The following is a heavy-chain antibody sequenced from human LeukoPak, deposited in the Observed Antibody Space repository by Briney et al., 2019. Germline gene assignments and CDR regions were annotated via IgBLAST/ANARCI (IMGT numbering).Heavy chain of an antibody. Sequence: PSETLSLTCTVSGYSISSGYYWGWIRQPPGKGLEWIGSIYHSGSTYYNPSLKSRVTISVDTSKNQFSLKLSSVTAADTAVYYCARYLVLPATPFDYWGQGTLVTVSS. D-gene: IGHD2-2*01. CDR3: ARYLVLPATPFDY. CDR2: IYHSGST. J-gene: IGHJ4*02. V-gene: IGHV4-38-2*02. CDR1: GYSISSGYY.